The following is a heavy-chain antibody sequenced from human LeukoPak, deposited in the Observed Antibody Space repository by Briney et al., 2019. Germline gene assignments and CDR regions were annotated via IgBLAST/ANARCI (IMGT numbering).Heavy chain of an antibody. D-gene: IGHD2-2*01. Sequence: PSETLPLTCAVYGGSFSGYYWSWIRQPPGKGLEWIGEINHSGSTNYNPSLKSRVTIPVDTSKNQFSLKLSSVTAADTAVYYCARAGYCSSTSCYQTGYYYYYMDVWGKGTTVTVSS. CDR3: ARAGYCSSTSCYQTGYYYYYMDV. V-gene: IGHV4-34*01. J-gene: IGHJ6*03. CDR2: INHSGST. CDR1: GGSFSGYY.